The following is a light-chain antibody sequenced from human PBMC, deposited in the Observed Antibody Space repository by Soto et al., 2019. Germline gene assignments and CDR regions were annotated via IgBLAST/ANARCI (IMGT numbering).Light chain of an antibody. Sequence: IQMTHAPSSLSASVGERVTITCLASQSISNILNWYQQKPGKAPKLLIYAASTLQIGVPSRFSGSGSGTDFTLTISSLQPEDIATYYCQQYDNLPITFGQGTRLEIK. CDR3: QQYDNLPIT. CDR1: QSISNI. CDR2: AAS. J-gene: IGKJ5*01. V-gene: IGKV1-33*01.